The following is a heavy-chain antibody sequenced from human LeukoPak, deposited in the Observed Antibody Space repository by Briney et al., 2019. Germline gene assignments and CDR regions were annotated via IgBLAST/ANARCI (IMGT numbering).Heavy chain of an antibody. V-gene: IGHV1-2*02. J-gene: IGHJ3*02. D-gene: IGHD7-27*01. CDR3: ARGGLGLEDAFDI. CDR1: GYTFTGNY. CDR2: INPNSGGT. Sequence: GASVKVSCKTSGYTFTGNYMHWVRQAPGQGLEWMGWINPNSGGTNYAQKFQGRVTMTRDTSISTAHMELSRLRSDDTAVYYCARGGLGLEDAFDIWGQGTMVTVSS.